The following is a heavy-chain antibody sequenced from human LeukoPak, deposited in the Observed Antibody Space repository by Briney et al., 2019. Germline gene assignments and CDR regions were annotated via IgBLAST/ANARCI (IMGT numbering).Heavy chain of an antibody. J-gene: IGHJ4*02. CDR3: ARDHNYAFDN. CDR1: GFTFSDYS. V-gene: IGHV3-48*04. D-gene: IGHD1-1*01. CDR2: IGISSGNT. Sequence: PGGSLRLSCAASGFTFSDYSMNWVRQAPGKGLEWISYIGISSGNTKYADSVKGRITISGDNAKNSLYLQMNSLRVEDTAVYYCARDHNYAFDNWGQGTLVTVSS.